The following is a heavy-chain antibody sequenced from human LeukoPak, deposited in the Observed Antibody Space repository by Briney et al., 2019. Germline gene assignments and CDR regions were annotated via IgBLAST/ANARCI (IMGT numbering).Heavy chain of an antibody. CDR2: IYYSGTT. CDR1: GGSISSSSYY. CDR3: ATLVSCTTSCYFDF. V-gene: IGHV4-39*01. J-gene: IGHJ4*02. Sequence: SETLSLTCTVSGGSISSSSYYWAWVRQPPGKALEWIGSIYYSGTTYYSGALRGRVTISIDTSKNQFSLSLSSMTAADTAVYYCATLVSCTTSCYFDFWGQGTLVTVSS. D-gene: IGHD2-2*01.